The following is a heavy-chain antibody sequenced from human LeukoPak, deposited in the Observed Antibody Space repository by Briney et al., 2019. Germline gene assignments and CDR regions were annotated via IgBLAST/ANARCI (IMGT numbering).Heavy chain of an antibody. CDR2: FDPEDGET. V-gene: IGHV1-24*01. CDR1: GYTLTELS. D-gene: IGHD3-22*01. J-gene: IGHJ3*02. Sequence: ASVKVSCKVSGYTLTELSMHWVRQAPGKGLEWMGGFDPEDGETIYAQKFQGRVTMTEDTSTDTAYMELSSLRSEDTAVYYCASQMSYYYDSSGRSPDAFDTWGQGTMVTVSS. CDR3: ASQMSYYYDSSGRSPDAFDT.